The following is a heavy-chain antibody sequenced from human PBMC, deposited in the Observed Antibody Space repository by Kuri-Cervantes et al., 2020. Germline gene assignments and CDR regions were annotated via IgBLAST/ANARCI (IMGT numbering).Heavy chain of an antibody. J-gene: IGHJ6*03. Sequence: GESLKISCAASGFTFSSYWMSWVRQAPGKGLEWVANRKQDGSEKYYVDSVKGRFTISRDNAKNSLYLQMNSLRAEDTAVYYCATSGWYLGYNYYYMDVWGKGTTVTVSS. V-gene: IGHV3-7*01. CDR1: GFTFSSYW. CDR3: ATSGWYLGYNYYYMDV. CDR2: RKQDGSEK. D-gene: IGHD6-19*01.